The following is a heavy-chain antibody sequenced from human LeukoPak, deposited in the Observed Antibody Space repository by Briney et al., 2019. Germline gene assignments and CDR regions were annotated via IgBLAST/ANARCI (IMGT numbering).Heavy chain of an antibody. V-gene: IGHV4-59*01. CDR3: ARNYCSSTSCYFDY. J-gene: IGHJ4*02. CDR1: GGSISSYY. D-gene: IGHD2-2*01. CDR2: IYYSVST. Sequence: SETLSLTCTVSGGSISSYYWSWIRQPPGKGQEWIGYIYYSVSTNYNPSLKSRVTISVDTSKNQFSLKLSSVTAADTAVYYCARNYCSSTSCYFDYWGQGTLVTVSS.